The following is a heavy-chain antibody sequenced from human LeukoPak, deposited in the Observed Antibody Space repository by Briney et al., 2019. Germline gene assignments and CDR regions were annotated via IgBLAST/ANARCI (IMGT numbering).Heavy chain of an antibody. Sequence: GASVKVSCKASGYTFTSYAMNWVRQAPGQGLEWMGWINTNTGNPTYAQGFTGRFVFSLDTSVSTAYLQISSLKAEDTAVYYCARASDIVVVPAASPFDYWGQGTLVTVSS. CDR3: ARASDIVVVPAASPFDY. CDR1: GYTFTSYA. J-gene: IGHJ4*02. D-gene: IGHD2-2*01. CDR2: INTNTGNP. V-gene: IGHV7-4-1*02.